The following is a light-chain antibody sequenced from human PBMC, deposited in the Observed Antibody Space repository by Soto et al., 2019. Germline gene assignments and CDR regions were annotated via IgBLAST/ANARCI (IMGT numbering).Light chain of an antibody. J-gene: IGLJ1*01. CDR3: SSYSSSTVRYV. CDR1: SSDVGSYDF. CDR2: EVS. V-gene: IGLV2-14*01. Sequence: QPVLTQPASVSGSPGQSITMSCTGTSSDVGSYDFVSWYHQHPGKAPKLLIYEVSNRPSGVSARFSGSKSDNTASLTISGLQAADEADYFCSSYSSSTVRYVFGSGTKLTVL.